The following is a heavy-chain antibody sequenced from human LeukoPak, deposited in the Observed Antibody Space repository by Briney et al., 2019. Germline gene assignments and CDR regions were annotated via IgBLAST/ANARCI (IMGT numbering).Heavy chain of an antibody. CDR2: ISYDGSNK. V-gene: IGHV3-30*18. CDR1: GFTFSSYG. CDR3: AKPLNFTVTTGPFDY. Sequence: GRSLRLSCAASGFTFSSYGMHWVRQAPGKGLEWVAVISYDGSNKYYADSVKGRFTISRDNSKNTLYLQMNSLRAEDTAVYYCAKPLNFTVTTGPFDYWGQGTLVTVSS. D-gene: IGHD4-17*01. J-gene: IGHJ4*02.